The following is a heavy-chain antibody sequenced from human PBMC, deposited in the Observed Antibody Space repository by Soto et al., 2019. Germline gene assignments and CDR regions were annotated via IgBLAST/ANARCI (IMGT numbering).Heavy chain of an antibody. CDR1: GGSISSGGYY. J-gene: IGHJ3*02. V-gene: IGHV4-31*03. CDR2: IYYSGST. D-gene: IGHD3-3*01. CDR3: AREGRAIFGVVIRENDAFDI. Sequence: SETLSLTCTVSGGSISSGGYYWSWIRQHPGKGLEWIGYIYYSGSTYYNPSLKSRVTISVDTSKNQFSLKLSSVTAADTAVYYCAREGRAIFGVVIRENDAFDIWGQGTMVTVSS.